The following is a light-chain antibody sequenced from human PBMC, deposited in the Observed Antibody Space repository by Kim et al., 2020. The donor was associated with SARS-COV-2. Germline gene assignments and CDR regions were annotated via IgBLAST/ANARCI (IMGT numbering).Light chain of an antibody. CDR3: QQYYSTPPS. Sequence: TPPLNCKSSPPVLYNSNNNNYLAWYRQKPGQAPKLLIYGASIRESGVSDRFSGSGSETDFTLTISSLQAEDVAVYYCQQYYSTPPSFGQGTKLEI. V-gene: IGKV4-1*01. CDR1: PPVLYNSNNNNY. CDR2: GAS. J-gene: IGKJ2*03.